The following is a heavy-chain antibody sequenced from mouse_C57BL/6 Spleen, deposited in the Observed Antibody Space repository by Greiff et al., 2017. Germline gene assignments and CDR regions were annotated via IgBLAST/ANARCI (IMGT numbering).Heavy chain of an antibody. CDR1: GFNIKDYY. Sequence: EVQLQQSGAELVRPGASVKLSCTASGFNIKDYYMHWVKQRPEQGLEWIGRIDPEGGDTEYAPKFQGKATMTADTSSNTAYLQLSSLTSEDTAVYYCTRDYCAYYFDFWGQGTTLTVSS. D-gene: IGHD1-1*01. V-gene: IGHV14-1*01. J-gene: IGHJ2*01. CDR2: IDPEGGDT. CDR3: TRDYCAYYFDF.